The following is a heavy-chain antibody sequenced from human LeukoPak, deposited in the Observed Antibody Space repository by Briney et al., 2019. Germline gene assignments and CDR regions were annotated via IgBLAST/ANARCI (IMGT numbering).Heavy chain of an antibody. CDR1: GFTFTNYG. CDR2: ISSSSTI. CDR3: ARDSLWFGELLHY. D-gene: IGHD3-10*01. Sequence: GGSLRLSCAASGFTFTNYGMHWVRQAPGKGLEWVSYISSSSTIYYADSVKGRFTISRDNAKNSLYLQMNSLRAEDTAGYYCARDSLWFGELLHYWRQGTLVTVSS. J-gene: IGHJ4*02. V-gene: IGHV3-48*04.